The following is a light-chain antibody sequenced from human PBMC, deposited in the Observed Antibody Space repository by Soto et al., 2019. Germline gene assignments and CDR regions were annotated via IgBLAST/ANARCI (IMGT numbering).Light chain of an antibody. V-gene: IGLV2-23*01. Sequence: QSALTQPASVSGSAGQTSTISCTGTRSDVGSYNLVSWYQQHPGKAPKLMIYEGSKRPSGVSNRFSGSKSGNTASLTISGLQAEDEADYYCCSYAGSSTYVFGTGTKVTVL. CDR1: RSDVGSYNL. J-gene: IGLJ1*01. CDR3: CSYAGSSTYV. CDR2: EGS.